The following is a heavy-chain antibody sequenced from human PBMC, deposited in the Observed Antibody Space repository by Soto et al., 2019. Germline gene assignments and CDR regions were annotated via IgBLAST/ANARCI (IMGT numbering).Heavy chain of an antibody. CDR2: INRDGSKK. CDR3: ARDVSPGSSSLYLDAFDI. Sequence: EVQLEESGGDLVQLGGSLRLSCAASGFTLSAYWMTWVRQVPGKGLEWVANINRDGSKKSYLDSVRGRFTISRDNVGNSLYLQMDSLRADDTALYYCARDVSPGSSSLYLDAFDIWGQGTMVTVSS. J-gene: IGHJ3*02. D-gene: IGHD6-13*01. V-gene: IGHV3-7*05. CDR1: GFTLSAYW.